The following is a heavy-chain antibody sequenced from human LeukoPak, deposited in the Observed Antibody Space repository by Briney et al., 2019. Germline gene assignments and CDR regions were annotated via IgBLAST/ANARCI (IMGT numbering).Heavy chain of an antibody. V-gene: IGHV1-69*04. D-gene: IGHD6-19*01. CDR1: GGTFSSYA. CDR3: ARHIAVAGSGIDY. Sequence: GASVKVSCKASGGTFSSYAISWVRQAPGQGLEWMGRIIPILGIANYAQKFQGRVTIIADKSTSTAYMELSSLRSEDTAVYYCARHIAVAGSGIDYWGQGTLVTVSS. J-gene: IGHJ4*02. CDR2: IIPILGIA.